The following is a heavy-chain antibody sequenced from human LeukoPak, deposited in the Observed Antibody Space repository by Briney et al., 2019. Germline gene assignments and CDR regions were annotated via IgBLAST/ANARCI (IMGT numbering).Heavy chain of an antibody. D-gene: IGHD2-15*01. J-gene: IGHJ5*02. CDR1: GFTCSSYG. CDR3: ARVIGYCSGGSCFNWFDP. CDR2: ISRSGDSP. V-gene: IGHV3-23*01. Sequence: GGSLRLSCAASGFTCSSYGMSWVRQAPGKGLEWVSAISRSGDSPYYADSVKGRFTISRDNAKDTLYLQMNSLRAEDTAVYYCARVIGYCSGGSCFNWFDPWGQGTLVTVSS.